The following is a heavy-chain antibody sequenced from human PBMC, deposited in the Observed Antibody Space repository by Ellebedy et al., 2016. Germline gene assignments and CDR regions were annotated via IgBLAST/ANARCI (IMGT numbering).Heavy chain of an antibody. CDR3: ARETYDSSGYWTFDY. D-gene: IGHD3-22*01. CDR2: INHSGST. CDR1: GGSFSGYY. V-gene: IGHV4-34*01. J-gene: IGHJ4*02. Sequence: GSLRLSCAVYGGSFSGYYWSWIRQPPGKGLEWIGEINHSGSTNYNPSLKSRVTISVDRSKNQFSLKLSSVTAADTAVYYCARETYDSSGYWTFDYWGQGTLVTVSS.